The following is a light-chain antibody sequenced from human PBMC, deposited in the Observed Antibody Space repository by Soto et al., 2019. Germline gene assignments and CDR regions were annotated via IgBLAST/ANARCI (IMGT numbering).Light chain of an antibody. CDR3: QSYDSMLV. Sequence: QPVLTQPPSVSGAPGQRVTISCTGSSSNIGAGYDVHWYQQLPGTAPKLLIYGNSNRPSGVPDRFSGSKSGTSASLAITGLQAEDEADYYCQSYDSMLVFGGGTKLTVL. CDR2: GNS. CDR1: SSNIGAGYD. V-gene: IGLV1-40*01. J-gene: IGLJ2*01.